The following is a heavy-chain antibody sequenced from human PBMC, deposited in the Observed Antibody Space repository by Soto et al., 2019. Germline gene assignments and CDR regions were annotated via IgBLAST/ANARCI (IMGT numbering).Heavy chain of an antibody. D-gene: IGHD4-17*01. CDR3: ARVIIPLTTDWYFDL. J-gene: IGHJ2*01. CDR2: IFHSGST. Sequence: QVQLQESGPGLVKPSETLSLTCTVSGGSISGGIYYWSWVRQSPGKGLEWIGYIFHSGSTFYNPSLGSRVTISVDTSKNQFSLRLSSVTAADTAVYYCARVIIPLTTDWYFDLWGRGTLVTVSS. CDR1: GGSISGGIYY. V-gene: IGHV4-30-4*01.